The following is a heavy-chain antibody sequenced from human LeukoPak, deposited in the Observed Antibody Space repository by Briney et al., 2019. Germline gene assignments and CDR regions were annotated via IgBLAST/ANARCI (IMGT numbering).Heavy chain of an antibody. CDR1: GFTFSSYS. CDR3: ARPQAYDSSGNDAFDI. D-gene: IGHD3-22*01. J-gene: IGHJ3*02. Sequence: PGGSLRLSCAASGFTFSSYSMNWVRQAPGKGLEWVSSISSSSSYIYYADSVKGRFTISRDNAKNSLYLQMNSLRSEDTAVYYCARPQAYDSSGNDAFDIWGQGTMVTVSS. CDR2: ISSSSSYI. V-gene: IGHV3-21*04.